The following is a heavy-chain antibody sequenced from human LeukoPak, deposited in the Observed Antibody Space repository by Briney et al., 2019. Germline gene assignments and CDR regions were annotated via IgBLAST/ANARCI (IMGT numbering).Heavy chain of an antibody. CDR2: IWYDGSNK. V-gene: IGHV3-33*01. Sequence: GRSLRLSCAASGFTFSSYGMHWVRQAPGKGLEWVAVIWYDGSNKYYTDSVKGRFTISRDNSKNTLYLQMNSLRAEDTAVYYCARDEGQTTVVYFDYWGQGTLVTVSS. CDR3: ARDEGQTTVVYFDY. J-gene: IGHJ4*02. D-gene: IGHD4-23*01. CDR1: GFTFSSYG.